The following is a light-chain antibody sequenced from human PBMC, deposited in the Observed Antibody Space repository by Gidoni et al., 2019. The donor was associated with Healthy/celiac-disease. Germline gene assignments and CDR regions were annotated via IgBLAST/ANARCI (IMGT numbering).Light chain of an antibody. V-gene: IGKV1-39*01. Sequence: DIQMTQSPSSLSASVGDRVTITFRASQSISSYLNWYQQKPGKAPKLLIYAASSLQSGVPSRFSGSGSGTDFTLTISSLQPEDFATYYCQQSYSTLALTFGGXTKVEIK. CDR1: QSISSY. CDR2: AAS. J-gene: IGKJ4*01. CDR3: QQSYSTLALT.